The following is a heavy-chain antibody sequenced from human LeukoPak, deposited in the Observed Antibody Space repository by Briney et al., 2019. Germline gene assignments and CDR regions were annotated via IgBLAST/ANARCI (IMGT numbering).Heavy chain of an antibody. D-gene: IGHD2-21*01. CDR2: LSNAGTYS. Sequence: GGSLRLSCAASRFTFNNYAMHWVRQAPGKGLEWVALLSNAGTYSSYADSVKGRFTISRDNSRNTLYLQMNGPRTDDTAVYYCAREYCGGECYSGFDYWGQGTLVTVSS. CDR1: RFTFNNYA. J-gene: IGHJ4*02. CDR3: AREYCGGECYSGFDY. V-gene: IGHV3-30*04.